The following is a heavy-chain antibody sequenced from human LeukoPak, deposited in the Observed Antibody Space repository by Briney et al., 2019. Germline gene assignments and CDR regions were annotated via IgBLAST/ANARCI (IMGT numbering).Heavy chain of an antibody. D-gene: IGHD1-7*01. J-gene: IGHJ6*03. Sequence: PGGSLRLSCAASGFTFSSYAMSWVRQAPGKGLEWVSAISGSGGSTYYADSVKGRFTISRDNSKNTLYLQMNSLRAEDTAVYYCAKDNWNYFMYYYMDVWGKGTTVTVSS. V-gene: IGHV3-23*01. CDR2: ISGSGGST. CDR3: AKDNWNYFMYYYMDV. CDR1: GFTFSSYA.